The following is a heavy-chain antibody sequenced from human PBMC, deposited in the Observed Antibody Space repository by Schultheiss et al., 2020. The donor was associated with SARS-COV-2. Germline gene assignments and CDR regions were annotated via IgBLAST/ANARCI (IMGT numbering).Heavy chain of an antibody. CDR1: GFTFDDYA. V-gene: IGHV3-9*01. CDR2: ISWNSGSI. J-gene: IGHJ3*02. CDR3: AKDRVNIAVAGTDAFDI. D-gene: IGHD6-19*01. Sequence: YRRLSCAASGFTFDDYAMHWVRQAPGKGLEWVSGISWNSGSIGYADSVKGRFTISRDNAKNSLYLQMNSLRAEDTALYYCAKDRVNIAVAGTDAFDIWGQGTMVTVSS.